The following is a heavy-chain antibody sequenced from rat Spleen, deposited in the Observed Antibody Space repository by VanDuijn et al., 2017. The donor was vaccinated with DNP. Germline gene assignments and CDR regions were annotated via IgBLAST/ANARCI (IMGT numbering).Heavy chain of an antibody. D-gene: IGHD1-12*02. Sequence: QVQLKESGPGLVQPSQTLSLACTVSGFSLTSYHVHWARQPSGEGLEWMGVIWTGGSTDYNSALKSRLSISRDTSKNQFFLKMNSLQTEDTATYYCVRDGSFDYWGQGVMVTVSS. CDR3: VRDGSFDY. J-gene: IGHJ2*01. CDR2: IWTGGST. V-gene: IGHV2-30*01. CDR1: GFSLTSYH.